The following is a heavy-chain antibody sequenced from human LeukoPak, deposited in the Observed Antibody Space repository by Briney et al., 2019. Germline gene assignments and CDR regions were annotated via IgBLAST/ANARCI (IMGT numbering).Heavy chain of an antibody. CDR1: GFTFGSYV. J-gene: IGHJ4*02. V-gene: IGHV3-23*01. CDR2: ISGDGGT. CDR3: AKDPPAGYYFDY. Sequence: GGSLRLSCAASGFTFGSYVMSWVRQAPGKGPEWVSAISGDGGTYYADSVKGRFTISRDNSKNTLYLQMNSLRAEDTAVYHCAKDPPAGYYFDYWGQGTLVTVSS.